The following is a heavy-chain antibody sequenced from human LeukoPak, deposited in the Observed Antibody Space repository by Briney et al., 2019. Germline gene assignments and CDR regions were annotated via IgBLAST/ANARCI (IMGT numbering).Heavy chain of an antibody. CDR3: AKGLGGNFYYYYGMDV. D-gene: IGHD4-23*01. V-gene: IGHV3-30*04. CDR1: GFIFSNYA. J-gene: IGHJ6*02. Sequence: GGSLRLSCAASGFIFSNYAMHWVRQAPGKGLEWVAVISYDGSNKYYIDSVKGRFTISRDNSQNTLYLQMNSLRAEDTAVYYCAKGLGGNFYYYYGMDVWGQGTTVTVSS. CDR2: ISYDGSNK.